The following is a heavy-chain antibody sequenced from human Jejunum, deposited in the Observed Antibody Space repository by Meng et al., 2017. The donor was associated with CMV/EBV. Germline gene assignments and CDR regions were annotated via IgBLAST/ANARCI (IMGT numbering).Heavy chain of an antibody. D-gene: IGHD3-16*01. J-gene: IGHJ4*02. CDR3: AREGGLKRFDS. Sequence: VLLVVYVPGFGKHGTSLTLSFAASGFRFRYYSIPWIRQAPGKGLEWISYIGTTSGIYTKYIDSVTGRFTISRDNAKNSVYLQMNMLRAEDTAVYYCAREGGLKRFDSWGQGTLVTVSS. CDR1: GFRFRYYS. CDR2: IGTTSGIYT. V-gene: IGHV3-11*06.